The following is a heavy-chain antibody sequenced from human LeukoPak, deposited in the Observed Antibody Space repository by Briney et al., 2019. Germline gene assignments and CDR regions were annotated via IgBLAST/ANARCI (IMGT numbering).Heavy chain of an antibody. Sequence: GGSLRLSCAASGFTFSSYSMNWVRQAPGKGLEWVSYISSSSSTIYYADSVKGRFTISRDNAKNSLYLQMNSLRDEDTAVYYCARISPKRGGWNDVLWFDPWGQGTLVTVSS. V-gene: IGHV3-48*02. CDR2: ISSSSSTI. CDR1: GFTFSSYS. D-gene: IGHD1-1*01. J-gene: IGHJ5*02. CDR3: ARISPKRGGWNDVLWFDP.